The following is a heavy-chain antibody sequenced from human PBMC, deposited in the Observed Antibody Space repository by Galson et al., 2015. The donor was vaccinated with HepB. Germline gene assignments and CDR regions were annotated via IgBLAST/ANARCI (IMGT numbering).Heavy chain of an antibody. Sequence: PALVKPTQTLTLTCTFSGFSLSTSGVGVGWIRQPPRKAPEWLALIYWDDDERYRPSLKSRLTITKDTSKNQVVLTMTNMDPVDTATYYCARAYSSGWYGGYFDYWGQGTLVTVSS. V-gene: IGHV2-5*02. D-gene: IGHD6-19*01. CDR2: IYWDDDE. J-gene: IGHJ4*02. CDR3: ARAYSSGWYGGYFDY. CDR1: GFSLSTSGVG.